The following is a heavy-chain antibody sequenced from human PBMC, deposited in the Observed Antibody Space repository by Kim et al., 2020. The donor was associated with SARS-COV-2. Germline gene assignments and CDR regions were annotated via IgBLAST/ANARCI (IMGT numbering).Heavy chain of an antibody. Sequence: GGSLRLSCAASGFTFISYAMSWVRQAPGKGLEWVSSISGSGGSTYYADAVKGRFTISRDNSKNTMYLQMNSLRAEDTAVYYCAKASPSSHIAVAGTYWGQGTLVTVSS. V-gene: IGHV3-23*01. CDR3: AKASPSSHIAVAGTY. CDR2: ISGSGGST. J-gene: IGHJ4*02. D-gene: IGHD6-19*01. CDR1: GFTFISYA.